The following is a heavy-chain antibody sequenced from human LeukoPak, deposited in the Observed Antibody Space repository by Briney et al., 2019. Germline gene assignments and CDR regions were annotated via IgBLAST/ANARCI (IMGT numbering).Heavy chain of an antibody. Sequence: PSETLTLTCAVSGGSISSSNWWSWVRQPPGKGLEWIGEIYHSGSTNYNPSLKSRVTISVDKSKNQFSLKLSSVTAADTAVYYCARENVWGSYRSYYFDYWGQGTLVTASS. CDR3: ARENVWGSYRSYYFDY. J-gene: IGHJ4*02. CDR1: GGSISSSNW. D-gene: IGHD3-16*02. V-gene: IGHV4-4*02. CDR2: IYHSGST.